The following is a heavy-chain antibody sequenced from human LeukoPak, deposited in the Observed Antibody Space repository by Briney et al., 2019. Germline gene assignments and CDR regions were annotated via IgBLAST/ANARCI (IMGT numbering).Heavy chain of an antibody. V-gene: IGHV4-61*02. CDR3: ACIDY. Sequence: SQTLSLTCTVSGGSISSGSYYWSWIRQPAGKGLEWIGRIYTSGSTNYNPSLKSRVTISVDTSKNQFSLKLSSVTAADTAVYYCACIDYWGQGTLVTVSS. J-gene: IGHJ4*02. CDR1: GGSISSGSYY. CDR2: IYTSGST.